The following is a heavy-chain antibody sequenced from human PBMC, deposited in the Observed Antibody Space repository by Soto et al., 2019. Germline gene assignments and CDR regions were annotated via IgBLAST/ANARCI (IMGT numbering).Heavy chain of an antibody. CDR2: IRSKAYGGTT. Sequence: EVQLVDSGGGLVQPGRSLRLSCAASGFTFGDYGITWVRQAPGKGLEWVGLIRSKAYGGTTEYAASVKGRFTISKDDSKSIAYLQMNILKTEDTAVYFSTRGGDEYADYWCQGTLVTVSA. D-gene: IGHD2-2*01. CDR1: GFTFGDYG. V-gene: IGHV3-49*04. CDR3: TRGGDEYADY. J-gene: IGHJ4*02.